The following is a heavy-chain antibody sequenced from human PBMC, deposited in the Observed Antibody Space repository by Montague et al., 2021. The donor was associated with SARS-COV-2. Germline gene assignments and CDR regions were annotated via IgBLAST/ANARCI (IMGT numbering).Heavy chain of an antibody. CDR1: GFSLSTSGMC. CDR2: IDWDDDK. V-gene: IGHV2-70*11. J-gene: IGHJ4*02. CDR3: ARSSVVRGVSLDY. Sequence: PALVKPTQTLTLTCTFSGFSLSTSGMCVSWFRQPPGKALEWLARIDWDDDKHYSTSLKTRLTISKDTSKNQVVLTMTNMDPVDTATYYCARSSVVRGVSLDYWGQGTLVTVSS. D-gene: IGHD3-10*01.